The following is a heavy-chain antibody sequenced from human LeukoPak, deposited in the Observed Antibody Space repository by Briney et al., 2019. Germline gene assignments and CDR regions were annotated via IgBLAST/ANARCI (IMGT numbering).Heavy chain of an antibody. J-gene: IGHJ4*02. V-gene: IGHV4-4*07. CDR1: GGSISSYY. CDR2: IYTSGST. Sequence: SETLSLTCTVSGGSISSYYWSWIRQPAGKGLEWIGRIYTSGSTNYNPSPQSRVTMSVDTSKNQFYLKLSSVTAADTAVYYCASTKPGIAVAGVFPRITYFDYWGQGTLVTVSS. CDR3: ASTKPGIAVAGVFPRITYFDY. D-gene: IGHD6-19*01.